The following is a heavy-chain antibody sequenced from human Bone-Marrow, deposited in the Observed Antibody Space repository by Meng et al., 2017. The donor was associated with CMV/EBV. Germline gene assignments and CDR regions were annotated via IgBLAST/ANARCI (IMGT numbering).Heavy chain of an antibody. CDR2: IYYSGST. V-gene: IGHV4-39*07. D-gene: IGHD5-18*01. Sequence: QLQLQESGPGLVKPSETLSLTCTASGGSISSSSYYWGWIRQPPGKGLEWIGSIYYSGSTYYNPSLKSRVTISVDTSKNQFSLKLSSVTAADTAVYYCATLSGYSYVDYWGQGTLVTVSS. CDR3: ATLSGYSYVDY. CDR1: GGSISSSSYY. J-gene: IGHJ4*02.